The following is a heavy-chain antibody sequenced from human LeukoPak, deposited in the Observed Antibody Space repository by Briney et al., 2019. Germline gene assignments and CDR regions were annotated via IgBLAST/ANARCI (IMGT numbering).Heavy chain of an antibody. V-gene: IGHV4-59*01. Sequence: PSETLSLTCTVSGGSISSYYWSWIRQPPGKGLEWIGYIYYSGSTNYNPSLESRVTISVDTSKNQFSLKLSSVTAADTAVYYCASSLYYDFWSGSLGYWGQGTLVTVSS. J-gene: IGHJ4*02. CDR3: ASSLYYDFWSGSLGY. CDR1: GGSISSYY. CDR2: IYYSGST. D-gene: IGHD3-3*01.